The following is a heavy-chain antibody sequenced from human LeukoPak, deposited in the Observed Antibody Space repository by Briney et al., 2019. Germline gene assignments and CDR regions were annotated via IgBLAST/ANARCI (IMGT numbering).Heavy chain of an antibody. CDR1: GGTFSSYA. V-gene: IGHV1-69*05. D-gene: IGHD1-20*01. J-gene: IGHJ4*02. CDR3: ARGGNNWNDVYTR. CDR2: IIPIFGTA. Sequence: GASVKVSCKASGGTFSSYAISWVRQAPGQGLEWMGRIIPIFGTANYAQKFQGRVTITTDESTSTAYMELSSLRSEDTAVYYCARGGNNWNDVYTRWGQGTLVTISS.